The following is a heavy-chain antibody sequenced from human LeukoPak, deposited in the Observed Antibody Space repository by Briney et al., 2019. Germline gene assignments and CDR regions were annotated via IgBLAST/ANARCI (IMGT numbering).Heavy chain of an antibody. CDR1: GGSISSGNW. Sequence: SETLSLTCAVSGGSISSGNWWSWVRQPPGEGLEWIGEIYHSGSTNYNPSLKSRVTISVDTSKNQLSLKLTSVTAADTAVYYCAMHTVIASSWSLDYWGQGTLVTVSS. CDR2: IYHSGST. D-gene: IGHD6-13*01. V-gene: IGHV4-4*02. CDR3: AMHTVIASSWSLDY. J-gene: IGHJ4*02.